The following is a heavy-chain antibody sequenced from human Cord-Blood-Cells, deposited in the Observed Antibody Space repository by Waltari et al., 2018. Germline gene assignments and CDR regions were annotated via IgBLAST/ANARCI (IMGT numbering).Heavy chain of an antibody. V-gene: IGHV4-34*01. CDR2: INHSGST. J-gene: IGHJ4*02. CDR1: GGSFSGYY. CDR3: ARWRVVPAAIAFFDY. Sequence: QVQLQQWGAGLLKPSETLSLTCAVYGGSFSGYYWRWIRQPPGKGLEWIGEINHSGSTNYNPSLNSPVTISVDTSKNQFSLKLSSVTAAGTAVYYCARWRVVPAAIAFFDYWGQGTLVTVSS. D-gene: IGHD2-2*02.